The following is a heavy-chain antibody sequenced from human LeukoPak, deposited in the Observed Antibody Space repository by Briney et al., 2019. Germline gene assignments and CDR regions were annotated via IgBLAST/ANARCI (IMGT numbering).Heavy chain of an antibody. CDR2: VNPNNGDT. CDR1: GYTFTTYD. J-gene: IGHJ3*02. V-gene: IGHV1-8*01. CDR3: ARVVPAFTDAFDI. Sequence: ASVKVSCKASGYTFTTYDVNWVRQATGQGLEWMGRVNPNNGDTAYAQKFQGRVTMTRDTSTSTVYMELSSLRSEDTAVYYCARVVPAFTDAFDIWGQGTMVTVSS. D-gene: IGHD2-2*01.